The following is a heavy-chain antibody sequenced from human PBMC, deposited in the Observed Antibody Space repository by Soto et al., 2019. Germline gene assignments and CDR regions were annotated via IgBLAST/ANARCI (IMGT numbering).Heavy chain of an antibody. CDR3: AKDWDSSGWYQFDY. CDR1: GLTFSSYA. J-gene: IGHJ4*02. D-gene: IGHD6-19*01. Sequence: PGGSLRLSCAASGLTFSSYAMSWVRQAPGKGLEWVSAISGSGGSTYYADSVKGRFTISRDNSKNTLYLQMNSLRAEDTAVYYCAKDWDSSGWYQFDYWGQGTLVTVSS. V-gene: IGHV3-23*01. CDR2: ISGSGGST.